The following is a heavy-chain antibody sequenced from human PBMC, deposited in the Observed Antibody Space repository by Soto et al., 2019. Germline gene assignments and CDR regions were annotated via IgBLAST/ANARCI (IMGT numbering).Heavy chain of an antibody. V-gene: IGHV1-69*12. Sequence: QVQLVQSGAEVKKPGSSVKVSCKASGGTFSSYAISWVRQAPGQGLEWMGGIIPIFGTANYAQKFQGRVTITADESTSTAYVELSSLRSEDTAVYYCARDLPLGVSVVVMAMDVWGQGTTVTVSS. D-gene: IGHD3-22*01. CDR1: GGTFSSYA. CDR2: IIPIFGTA. CDR3: ARDLPLGVSVVVMAMDV. J-gene: IGHJ6*02.